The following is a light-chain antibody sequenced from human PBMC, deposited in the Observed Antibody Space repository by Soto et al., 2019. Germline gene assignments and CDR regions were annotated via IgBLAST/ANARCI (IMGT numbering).Light chain of an antibody. CDR3: QCYSSYPWT. V-gene: IGKV1-5*01. J-gene: IGKJ1*01. CDR2: AAS. Sequence: RMTQSASTLSASVGDRVTIXCRASQSVLTGFGWCQHSRGEPPRRLIYAASPLQSGVPSRFSGSGSGTEFSLTISTRQPEEFATYYCQCYSSYPWTFGQGTKVDI. CDR1: QSVLTG.